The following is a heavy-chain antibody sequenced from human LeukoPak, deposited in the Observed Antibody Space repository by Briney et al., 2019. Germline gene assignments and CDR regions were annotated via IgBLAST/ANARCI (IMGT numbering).Heavy chain of an antibody. V-gene: IGHV3-7*01. CDR2: IKQDGSEK. CDR1: GFTFSTYW. CDR3: ARHRPYYFAFDI. Sequence: GRSLRLSCAASGFTFSTYWMSWVRQAPGKGLEWVANIKQDGSEKYYVDSVKGRFTLSRDNAKNSLYLQMNSLRAEDTAVYYCARHRPYYFAFDIWGQGSMVTVSS. D-gene: IGHD3-10*01. J-gene: IGHJ3*02.